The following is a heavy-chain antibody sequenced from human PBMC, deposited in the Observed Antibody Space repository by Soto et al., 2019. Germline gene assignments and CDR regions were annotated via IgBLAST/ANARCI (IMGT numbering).Heavy chain of an antibody. D-gene: IGHD2-8*02. Sequence: ASEKVSCKASGYTFTSYAMHWVRQAPGQRLEWMGWINAGNGNTKYSQKFQGRVTITRDTSASTAYMELSSLRSEDTAVYYCARDPQTGALDYWGQGTLVTVSS. J-gene: IGHJ4*02. CDR3: ARDPQTGALDY. V-gene: IGHV1-3*01. CDR2: INAGNGNT. CDR1: GYTFTSYA.